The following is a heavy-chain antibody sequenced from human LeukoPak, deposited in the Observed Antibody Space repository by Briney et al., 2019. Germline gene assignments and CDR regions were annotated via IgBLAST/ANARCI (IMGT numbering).Heavy chain of an antibody. CDR3: ARATSWMGQLGY. D-gene: IGHD2-2*01. CDR2: IHSDGST. V-gene: IGHV3-66*01. CDR1: GFTFSSNY. Sequence: GVSLRLSCAASGFTFSSNYMNGVRQAPGKGLEWVSVIHSDGSTYYADSVMGRFTISRDNSKNTLYLQMNSLRAEDTAVYYCARATSWMGQLGYWGQGTLVTVSS. J-gene: IGHJ4*02.